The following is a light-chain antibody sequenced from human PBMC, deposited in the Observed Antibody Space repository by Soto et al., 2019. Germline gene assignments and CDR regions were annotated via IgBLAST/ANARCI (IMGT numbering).Light chain of an antibody. CDR1: SSDVGSFNL. V-gene: IGLV2-23*02. J-gene: IGLJ3*02. CDR2: EVD. Sequence: QSALTQPASVSGSPGQSITFSCTGTSSDVGSFNLVSWYQQHPGKAPKLIIYEVDKWPSGVSNRFSGSKSGNTASLTISGLQAEDGAHYYCCSYAASRWVFGGGTKVTVL. CDR3: CSYAASRWV.